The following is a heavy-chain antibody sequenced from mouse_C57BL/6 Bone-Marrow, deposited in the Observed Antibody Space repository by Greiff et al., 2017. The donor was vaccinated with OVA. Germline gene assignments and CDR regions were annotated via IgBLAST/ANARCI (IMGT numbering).Heavy chain of an antibody. Sequence: VQLKQSGPELVKPGASVKISCKASGYTFTDYYMNWVKQSHGKSLEWIGDINPNNGGTSYNQKFKGKATLTVDKSSSTAYMELRSLTSEDSAVYYCARQTTVVPFDYWGQGTTLTVSS. V-gene: IGHV1-26*01. CDR2: INPNNGGT. CDR3: ARQTTVVPFDY. CDR1: GYTFTDYY. J-gene: IGHJ2*01. D-gene: IGHD1-1*01.